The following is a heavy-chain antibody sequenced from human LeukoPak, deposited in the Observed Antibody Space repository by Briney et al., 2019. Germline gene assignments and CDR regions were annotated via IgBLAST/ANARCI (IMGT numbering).Heavy chain of an antibody. D-gene: IGHD6-19*01. Sequence: SETLSLTCTASGVSISRFYWSWVRQPPGKGLEWIANIYNGVPTYYNPSLRSRVTLSVDTSKNRFSLTLRSVTATDTALYYCVQTTGWPGFDYWGQGTLVTVSS. CDR3: VQTTGWPGFDY. CDR2: IYNGVPT. CDR1: GVSISRFY. V-gene: IGHV4-4*09. J-gene: IGHJ4*02.